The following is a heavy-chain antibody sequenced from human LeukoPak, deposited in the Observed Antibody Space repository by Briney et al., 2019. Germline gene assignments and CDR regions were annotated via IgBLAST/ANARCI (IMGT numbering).Heavy chain of an antibody. D-gene: IGHD2-21*02. CDR3: ARSLKHIVVVTAISGAFDI. Sequence: SETLSLTCTVSGGSISSYYWSWIRQPPGKGLEWIGYIYYSGSTNYNPSLKSRVTISVDTSKNQFSLKLSSVTAADTAVYYCARSLKHIVVVTAISGAFDIWGQGTMVTVSS. CDR1: GGSISSYY. J-gene: IGHJ3*02. CDR2: IYYSGST. V-gene: IGHV4-59*01.